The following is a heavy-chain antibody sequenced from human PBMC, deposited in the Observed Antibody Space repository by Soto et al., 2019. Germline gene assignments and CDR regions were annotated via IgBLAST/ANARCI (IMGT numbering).Heavy chain of an antibody. V-gene: IGHV4-61*01. J-gene: IGHJ5*02. Sequence: PSETLSLTCTVSGGSVSSGSYYWSWIRQPPGKGLEWIGYIYYSGSTNYNPSLKSRVVISIDTSRNQFSLRLNSLTAADRAVYFCARGVTVFGLVSRFWFDPRGQGTVVTVSS. D-gene: IGHD3-3*01. CDR3: ARGVTVFGLVSRFWFDP. CDR2: IYYSGST. CDR1: GGSVSSGSYY.